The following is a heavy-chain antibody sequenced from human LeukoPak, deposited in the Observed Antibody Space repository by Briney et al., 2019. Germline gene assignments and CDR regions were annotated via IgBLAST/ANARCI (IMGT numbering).Heavy chain of an antibody. Sequence: GGSLRLSCAASGFTFKLYWMHWVRQVPGKRPVWVSRINDDGSDTIYADSVRGRFTISRDNSKNTLYLQMNSLRAEDTAVYYCARDQGYYSDAFDIWGQGTMVTVSS. J-gene: IGHJ3*02. D-gene: IGHD2-15*01. CDR3: ARDQGYYSDAFDI. CDR1: GFTFKLYW. V-gene: IGHV3-74*01. CDR2: INDDGSDT.